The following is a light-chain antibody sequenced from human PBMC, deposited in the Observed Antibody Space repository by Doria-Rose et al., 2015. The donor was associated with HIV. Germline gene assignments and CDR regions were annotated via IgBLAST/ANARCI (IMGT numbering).Light chain of an antibody. CDR3: HQYGTSWT. Sequence: EIVLTQSPGTLSLSPGERATLSCRASQSFSSTYSAWYQQKPGQAPSLIIYDGSIRATGSPDRFSASGSETDFTLTINRLEPEDFALYYCHQYGTSWTFGQGTKVEI. V-gene: IGKV3-20*01. J-gene: IGKJ1*01. CDR2: DGS. CDR1: QSFSSTY.